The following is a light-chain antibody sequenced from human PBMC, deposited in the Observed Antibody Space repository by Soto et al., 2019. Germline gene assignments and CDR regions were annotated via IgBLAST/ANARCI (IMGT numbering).Light chain of an antibody. CDR1: QSISSW. V-gene: IGKV1-5*01. CDR2: DAS. CDR3: HSRA. J-gene: IGKJ5*01. Sequence: DIQMTQSPSTLSASVGDRVTISCRASQSISSWLAWYQLKPGKAPKLLIYDASSFESGVPSRFSGSGSGTEFTLTISSLQPDDFATYFCHSRAFGQGTRLEIK.